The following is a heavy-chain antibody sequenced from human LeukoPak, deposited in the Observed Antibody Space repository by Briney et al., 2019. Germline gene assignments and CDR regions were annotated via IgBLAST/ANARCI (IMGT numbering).Heavy chain of an antibody. CDR1: GYTFTSYG. V-gene: IGHV1-18*01. CDR2: ISAYNGNT. CDR3: ARNAGASYYDSSGYPIDY. Sequence: ASVKVSCKASGYTFTSYGISWVRQAPGQGLEWMGWISAYNGNTNYAQKFQGRVTMTRDTSTSTVYMELSSLRSEDTAVYYCARNAGASYYDSSGYPIDYWGQGTLVTVSS. J-gene: IGHJ4*02. D-gene: IGHD3-22*01.